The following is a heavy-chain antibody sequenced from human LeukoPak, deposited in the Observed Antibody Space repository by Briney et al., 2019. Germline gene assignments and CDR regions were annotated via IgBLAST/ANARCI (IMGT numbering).Heavy chain of an antibody. D-gene: IGHD2-2*01. CDR3: ASLKGPVGYCSSTSCPPLDY. CDR1: GGTFSSYA. J-gene: IGHJ4*02. Sequence: SVKVSCKASGGTFSSYAISWVRQAPGQGLEWMGGIIPIFGTANYAQKFQGRVTITADESTSTAYMELSSLRSEDTAVYYCASLKGPVGYCSSTSCPPLDYWGQGTLVTVSS. CDR2: IIPIFGTA. V-gene: IGHV1-69*13.